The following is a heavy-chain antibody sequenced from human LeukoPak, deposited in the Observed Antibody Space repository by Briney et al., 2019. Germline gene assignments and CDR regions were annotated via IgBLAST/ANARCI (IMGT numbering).Heavy chain of an antibody. D-gene: IGHD4-23*01. CDR1: GYTFTSYG. J-gene: IGHJ4*02. Sequence: ASVKVSCKASGYTFTSYGISWVRQAPGQGLEWMGWINAGNGNTKYSQKFQGRVTITRDTSASTAYMELSSLRSEDTAVYYCARDYGGNSAPFDYWGQGTLVTVSS. CDR2: INAGNGNT. V-gene: IGHV1-3*01. CDR3: ARDYGGNSAPFDY.